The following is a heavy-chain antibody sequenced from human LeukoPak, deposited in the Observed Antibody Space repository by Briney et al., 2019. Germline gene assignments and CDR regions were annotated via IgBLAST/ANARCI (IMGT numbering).Heavy chain of an antibody. CDR2: INQDGSEK. D-gene: IGHD6-13*01. CDR3: ARDDSAAAASFDY. Sequence: PGGSLRLSCAASGFIFSSYWMSWVRQAPGKGLEWVANINQDGSEKYYVDSVKGRFTISGNNSKNTLYLQMNSLRAEDTDVYYCARDDSAAAASFDYWGQGTLVTVSS. CDR1: GFIFSSYW. V-gene: IGHV3-7*01. J-gene: IGHJ4*02.